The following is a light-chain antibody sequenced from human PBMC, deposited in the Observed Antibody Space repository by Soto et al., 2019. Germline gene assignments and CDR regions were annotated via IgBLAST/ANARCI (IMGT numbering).Light chain of an antibody. Sequence: EIVLTQSPGTLSLSPGERATLSCRASQSVSSTYLAWYQQKPGQAPRHIIYGASSRATGDPDRFSGSASGRFFTPTISRLEPEDFAVYYCQKDGRLSCSTFGQGAKVEIK. CDR1: QSVSSTY. J-gene: IGKJ1*01. CDR3: QKDGRLSCST. CDR2: GAS. V-gene: IGKV3-20*01.